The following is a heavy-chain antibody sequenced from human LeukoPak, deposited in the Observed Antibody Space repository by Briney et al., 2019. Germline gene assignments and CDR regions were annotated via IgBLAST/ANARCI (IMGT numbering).Heavy chain of an antibody. CDR2: IYPGDSDT. CDR1: GFRFTNYW. CDR3: ARHGSGSYYKYFDY. Sequence: GESLKISCKGSGFRFTNYWIGWVRQMPGKGLEWMGIIYPGDSDTRYSPSFQGQVTISADKSISTAYLQWSSLRASDTAIYYCARHGSGSYYKYFDYWGQGTLVTVSS. D-gene: IGHD3-10*01. V-gene: IGHV5-51*01. J-gene: IGHJ4*02.